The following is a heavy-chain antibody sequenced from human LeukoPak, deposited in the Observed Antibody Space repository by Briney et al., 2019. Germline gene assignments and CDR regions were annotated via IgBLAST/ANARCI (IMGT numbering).Heavy chain of an antibody. Sequence: SETLSLTCTVSGGSISSAGYYWSLIRQPAGKGLEWIGHIYTSGSTNYNPSLKTRVTISLDTSNDQFSLRLTSVTAADTAVYYCAREPWARYFFDSWGQGTLVTVSS. CDR3: AREPWARYFFDS. J-gene: IGHJ4*02. D-gene: IGHD7-27*01. V-gene: IGHV4-61*09. CDR2: IYTSGST. CDR1: GGSISSAGYY.